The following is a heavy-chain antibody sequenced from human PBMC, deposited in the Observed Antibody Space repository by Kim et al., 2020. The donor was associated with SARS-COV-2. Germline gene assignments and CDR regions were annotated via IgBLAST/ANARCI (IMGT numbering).Heavy chain of an antibody. CDR2: ISSSSYI. J-gene: IGHJ4*02. CDR3: ARDGVGAYFDY. V-gene: IGHV3-21*01. Sequence: GGSLRLSCAASGFTFSSYSMNWVRQAPGKGLEWVSSISSSSYIYYADSVKGRFTISRDNAKNSLYLQMNSLRAEDTAVYYCARDGVGAYFDYWGQGTLVTVSS. D-gene: IGHD1-26*01. CDR1: GFTFSSYS.